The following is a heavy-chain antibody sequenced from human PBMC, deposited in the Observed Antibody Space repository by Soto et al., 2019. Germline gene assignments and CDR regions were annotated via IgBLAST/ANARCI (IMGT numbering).Heavy chain of an antibody. CDR2: IIPMFGTT. V-gene: IGHV1-69*01. CDR1: GGTFKTYA. Sequence: YSLQVSCKVSGGTFKTYAITWVRQVPGQGLEWIGGIIPMFGTTNYAQKFQGRVTSTADESTTTAYMELRSLRSDDTAVYYCAREGGGSGYYVYYGMDGWGKGNTV. J-gene: IGHJ6*04. D-gene: IGHD3-3*01. CDR3: AREGGGSGYYVYYGMDG.